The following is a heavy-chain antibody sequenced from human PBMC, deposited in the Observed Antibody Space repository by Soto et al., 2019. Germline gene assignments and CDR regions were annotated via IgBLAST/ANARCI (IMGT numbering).Heavy chain of an antibody. D-gene: IGHD3-3*01. J-gene: IGHJ6*02. CDR3: AREFYDFWSGYYSVYYYYYGMDV. CDR1: GGTFSSYA. CDR2: IIPIFGTA. V-gene: IGHV1-69*01. Sequence: QVQLVQSGAEMKKPGSSVKVSCKASGGTFSSYAISWVRQAPGQGLEWMGGIIPIFGTANYAQKFQGRVTITADESTSTAYMELSSLRSEDTAVYYCAREFYDFWSGYYSVYYYYYGMDVWGQGTTVTVSS.